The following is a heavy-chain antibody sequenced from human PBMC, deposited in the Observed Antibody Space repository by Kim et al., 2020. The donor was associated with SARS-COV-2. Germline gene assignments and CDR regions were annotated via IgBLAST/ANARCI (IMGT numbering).Heavy chain of an antibody. J-gene: IGHJ4*02. CDR2: INAGNGNT. V-gene: IGHV1-3*01. Sequence: ASVKVSCKASGYTFTSYAMHWVRQAPGQRLEWMGWINAGNGNTKYSQKFQGRVTITRDTSASTAYMELSSLRSEDTAVYYCARERQDLYSGYDYWGQGTLVTVSS. CDR1: GYTFTSYA. CDR3: ARERQDLYSGYDY. D-gene: IGHD5-12*01.